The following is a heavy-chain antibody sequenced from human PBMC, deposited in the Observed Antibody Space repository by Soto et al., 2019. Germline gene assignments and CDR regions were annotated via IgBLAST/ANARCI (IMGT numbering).Heavy chain of an antibody. CDR2: TDYSGNT. CDR1: SDSISSYY. D-gene: IGHD6-19*01. CDR3: ARAVGDPLYYLDY. J-gene: IGHJ4*02. Sequence: QVQLQESGPGLVRPSETLSLTCTVSSDSISSYYWIWIRQSPGKGLEWIGYTDYSGNTNYNPSLKSRVPISGDTSKNQFSLRRSSVTAADTAVYYCARAVGDPLYYLDYWGQGTLVTVSS. V-gene: IGHV4-59*08.